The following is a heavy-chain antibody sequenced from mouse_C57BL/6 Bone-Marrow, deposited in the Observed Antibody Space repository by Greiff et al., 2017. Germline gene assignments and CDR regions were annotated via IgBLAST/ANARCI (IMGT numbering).Heavy chain of an antibody. V-gene: IGHV2-6-1*01. CDR3: ARQLGTTVVPYALDY. J-gene: IGHJ4*01. Sequence: QVQLKESGPGLVVPSQSLSITCTVSGFSLTSYGVHWVRQPPGKGLEWLVVIWSDGSTTSTSALKSRLSISKDNSKSQVFLKMNSLQTDDTAMYDCARQLGTTVVPYALDYWGQGTSVTVSS. CDR1: GFSLTSYG. D-gene: IGHD1-1*01. CDR2: IWSDGST.